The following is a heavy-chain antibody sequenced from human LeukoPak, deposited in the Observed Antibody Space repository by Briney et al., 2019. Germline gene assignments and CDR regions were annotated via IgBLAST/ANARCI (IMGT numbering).Heavy chain of an antibody. CDR2: TWYDGSNK. J-gene: IGHJ4*02. CDR3: ARELFGSGSCPYY. CDR1: GITFNA. Sequence: GGSLRLSCAASGITFNAIHWVRQAPGKGLEWVALTWYDGSNKYYADTVKGRFTISRDNSNNILYLHMNSLRADDTAVYYCARELFGSGSCPYYWGQGTLVTVSS. V-gene: IGHV3-33*01. D-gene: IGHD3-10*01.